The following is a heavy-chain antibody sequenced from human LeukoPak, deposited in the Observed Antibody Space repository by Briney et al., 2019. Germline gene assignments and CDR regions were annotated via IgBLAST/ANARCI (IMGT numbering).Heavy chain of an antibody. Sequence: PSESLTLTCTVSGGSMSSSSYYWGWIRQPPGKGLEWIGSIYYSGSTYYNPSLKSRVTISVDTSKNQFSLKLSSVTAADTAVYYCARHFGKGQWLAPFDYWGQGTLVTVSS. J-gene: IGHJ4*02. CDR1: GGSMSSSSYY. CDR3: ARHFGKGQWLAPFDY. D-gene: IGHD6-19*01. V-gene: IGHV4-39*01. CDR2: IYYSGST.